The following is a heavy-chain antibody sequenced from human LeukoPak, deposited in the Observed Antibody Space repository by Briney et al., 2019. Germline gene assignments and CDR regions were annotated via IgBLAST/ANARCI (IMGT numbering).Heavy chain of an antibody. CDR2: INPNSGGT. CDR1: GYTFTGYY. D-gene: IGHD3-22*01. Sequence: VASVKVSCKASGYTFTGYYMHWVRQAPGQGLEWMGRINPNSGGTNYAQKFQGRVTMTRDTSISTAYMELSRLRSDDTAVYYCARTMIVPLPGDAFDICGQGSMVTVSS. J-gene: IGHJ3*02. V-gene: IGHV1-2*06. CDR3: ARTMIVPLPGDAFDI.